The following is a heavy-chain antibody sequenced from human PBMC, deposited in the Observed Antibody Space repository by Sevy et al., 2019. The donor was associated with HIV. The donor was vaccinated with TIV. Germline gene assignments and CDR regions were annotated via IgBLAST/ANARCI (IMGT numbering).Heavy chain of an antibody. V-gene: IGHV3-21*01. CDR1: GFTFSSYS. CDR2: ISSSSSYI. Sequence: GESLKISCAASGFTFSSYSMNWVRQAPGKGLEWVSSISSSSSYIYYADSVKGRFTISRDNAKNSLYLQMNSLRAEDTAVYYCARDRSGFGEPYYFDYWGQGTLVTVSS. D-gene: IGHD3-10*01. CDR3: ARDRSGFGEPYYFDY. J-gene: IGHJ4*02.